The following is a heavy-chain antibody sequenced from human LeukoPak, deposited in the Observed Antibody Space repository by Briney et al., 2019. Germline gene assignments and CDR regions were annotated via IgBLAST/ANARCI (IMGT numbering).Heavy chain of an antibody. CDR3: ARRWATTDYYNVLEP. CDR2: VYYRGST. CDR1: GDSISSHF. D-gene: IGHD1-26*01. V-gene: IGHV4-59*11. J-gene: IGHJ5*02. Sequence: ETLFLTCTVSGDSISSHFWTWIRQPPGKGLEFIGYVYYRGSTYYNTSLKSRVTISVDTSKNQFSLNLNSVTTADTAVYYCARRWATTDYYNVLEPWGQGTLVTVSS.